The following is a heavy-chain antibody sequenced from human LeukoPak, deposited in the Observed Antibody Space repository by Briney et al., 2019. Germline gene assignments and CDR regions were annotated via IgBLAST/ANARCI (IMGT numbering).Heavy chain of an antibody. CDR3: ARDGGDCDSTTCYDRLDY. D-gene: IGHD2/OR15-2a*01. Sequence: GGSLRLSCTASGFTFSNYWMSWVRQAPGKGLEWVANIKSDGSEMYYVDSVKGRFSISRDNAKNTLYLQMNSLRAEDTAVYYCARDGGDCDSTTCYDRLDYWGQGTLVIVSS. CDR2: IKSDGSEM. V-gene: IGHV3-7*04. J-gene: IGHJ4*02. CDR1: GFTFSNYW.